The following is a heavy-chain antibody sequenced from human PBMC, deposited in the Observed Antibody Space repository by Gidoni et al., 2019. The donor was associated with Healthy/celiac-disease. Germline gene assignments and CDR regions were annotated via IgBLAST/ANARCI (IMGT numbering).Heavy chain of an antibody. Sequence: EVQLVQSGAEVKKPGESLRIYCKGSGYSFTSYWISWVRQMPGKGLEWMGRIDPSDSYTNYRPSFQGHVTISADKSISTAYLQWSSLKASDTAMYYCAILPSAITMIVVAARSFVVDYWGQGTLVTVSS. V-gene: IGHV5-10-1*03. CDR2: IDPSDSYT. CDR1: GYSFTSYW. D-gene: IGHD3-22*01. J-gene: IGHJ4*02. CDR3: AILPSAITMIVVAARSFVVDY.